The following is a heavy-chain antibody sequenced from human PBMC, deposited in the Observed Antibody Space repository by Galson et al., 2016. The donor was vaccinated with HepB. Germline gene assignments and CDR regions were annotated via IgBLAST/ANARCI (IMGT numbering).Heavy chain of an antibody. CDR3: ARDEISTSDIVFDP. CDR1: GDSVSSNSAS. Sequence: CAISGDSVSSNSASWNWIRQSPSRGLECLGRTYYRSKWYNDYAISVKSRITINPDTSKNEFSLHLNSVTPEDTAVYYCARDEISTSDIVFDPWGQGTLVTVSS. CDR2: TYYRSKWYN. V-gene: IGHV6-1*01. D-gene: IGHD3-16*02. J-gene: IGHJ5*02.